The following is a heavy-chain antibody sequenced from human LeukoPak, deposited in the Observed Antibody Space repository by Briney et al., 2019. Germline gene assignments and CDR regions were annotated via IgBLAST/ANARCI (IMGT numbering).Heavy chain of an antibody. CDR2: IYYSGST. D-gene: IGHD1-26*01. J-gene: IGHJ4*02. CDR1: GGSISSSSYY. Sequence: SETLSLTCTVSGGSISSSSYYWGWIRQPPGKGLEWIGSIYYSGSTYYNPSLKSRVTISVDASKNQFSLKLSSVTAADTAVYYCARIVGASDYWGQGTLVTVSS. CDR3: ARIVGASDY. V-gene: IGHV4-39*01.